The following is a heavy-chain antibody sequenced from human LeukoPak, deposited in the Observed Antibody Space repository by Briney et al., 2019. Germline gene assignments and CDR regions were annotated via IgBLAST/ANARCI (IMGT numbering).Heavy chain of an antibody. CDR1: GFTFNTYV. D-gene: IGHD1-26*01. J-gene: IGHJ4*02. CDR3: ANSIVGATTYFDY. Sequence: PGRSLRLSCAASGFTFNTYVMHWVRQAPGKGLEWVAVISYDGSNKYYADSVKGRFTISRDNSKNTLYLQMNSLRAEDTAVYYCANSIVGATTYFDYWGQGTLVTVSS. V-gene: IGHV3-30*18. CDR2: ISYDGSNK.